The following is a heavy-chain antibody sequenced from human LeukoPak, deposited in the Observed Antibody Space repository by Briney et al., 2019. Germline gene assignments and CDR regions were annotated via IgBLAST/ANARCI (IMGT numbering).Heavy chain of an antibody. CDR2: IIPIFGTA. D-gene: IGHD1-26*01. CDR1: GGTFSSYA. Sequence: ASVKVSCKASGGTFSSYAISWLRQAPGQGLEWMGGIIPIFGTANYAQKFQGRVTITTDESTSTAYMELSSLRSEDTAVYYCARRGTVSGSYDHHFDYWGQGTLVTVSS. V-gene: IGHV1-69*05. CDR3: ARRGTVSGSYDHHFDY. J-gene: IGHJ4*02.